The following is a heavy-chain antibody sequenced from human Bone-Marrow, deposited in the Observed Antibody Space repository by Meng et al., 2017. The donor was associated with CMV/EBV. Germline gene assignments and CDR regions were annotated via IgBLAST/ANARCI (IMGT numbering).Heavy chain of an antibody. CDR2: ISTSSSYK. J-gene: IGHJ5*02. V-gene: IGHV3-21*01. CDR3: ARDVRHRDSGPP. CDR1: RFTFSKYT. Sequence: GESLKISCAASRFTFSKYTMNWVRQAPGKGLEWVSFISTSSSYKFHADSVKGRFTISRDNAKNSLYLQMNSLRVEDTAIYYCARDVRHRDSGPPWGQGALVTVSS. D-gene: IGHD3-10*02.